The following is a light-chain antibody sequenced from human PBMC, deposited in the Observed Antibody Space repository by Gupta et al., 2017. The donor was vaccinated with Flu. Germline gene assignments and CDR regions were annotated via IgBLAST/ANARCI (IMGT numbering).Light chain of an antibody. J-gene: IGKJ4*01. Sequence: DIQMTQSPSSLSASVGDRVTITCRASQSISSYLNWYQQKPGKAPKLLIYAASSLQSGVPSRFSGSGSGTDFTLTISSLQPEDFATYYCQQSYSNLRLTFGGGTKVEIK. CDR1: QSISSY. V-gene: IGKV1-39*01. CDR3: QQSYSNLRLT. CDR2: AAS.